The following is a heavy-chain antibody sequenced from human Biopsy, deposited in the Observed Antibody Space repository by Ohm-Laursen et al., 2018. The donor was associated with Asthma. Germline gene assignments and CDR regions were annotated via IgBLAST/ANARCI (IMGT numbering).Heavy chain of an antibody. D-gene: IGHD4-17*01. CDR2: ISSSSSTI. V-gene: IGHV3-11*01. Sequence: SLGLSCAASGFTFSDYYMSWIRQAPRKGLEWVSYISSSSSTIYYADSVKGRFTISRDNSKNTLYLQMNSLRAEDTAVYYCATFPYGDYLPLDYWGQGTLVTVSS. CDR1: GFTFSDYY. CDR3: ATFPYGDYLPLDY. J-gene: IGHJ4*02.